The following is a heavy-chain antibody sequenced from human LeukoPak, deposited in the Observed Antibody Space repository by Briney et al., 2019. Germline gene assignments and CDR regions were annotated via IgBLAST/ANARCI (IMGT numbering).Heavy chain of an antibody. Sequence: GGSLRLSCAASGFTFSSYGMHWVRQAPGRGLEWVAFIRYDGSNKYYADSVKGRFTISRDNSKNTLYLQMNSLRAEDTAVYYCAKVEGYYFDYWGQGTLVTVSS. CDR3: AKVEGYYFDY. V-gene: IGHV3-30*02. J-gene: IGHJ4*02. CDR1: GFTFSSYG. CDR2: IRYDGSNK.